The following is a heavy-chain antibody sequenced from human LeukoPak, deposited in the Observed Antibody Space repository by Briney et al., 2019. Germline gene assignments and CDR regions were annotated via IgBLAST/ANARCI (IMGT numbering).Heavy chain of an antibody. CDR1: GFTFSNYE. D-gene: IGHD3-10*01. Sequence: PGGSLRLSCAASGFTFSNYEINWVRQAPGRGLEWISYISGSGTSIYHANSVKGRFTISRDNAKNSVYLQMNSLRAEDTAAYYCARETYYGSGSYSDFALDYWGQGTLVTVSS. V-gene: IGHV3-48*03. CDR2: ISGSGTSI. CDR3: ARETYYGSGSYSDFALDY. J-gene: IGHJ4*02.